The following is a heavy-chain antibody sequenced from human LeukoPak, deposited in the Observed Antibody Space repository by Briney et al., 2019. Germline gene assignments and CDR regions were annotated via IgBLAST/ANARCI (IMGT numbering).Heavy chain of an antibody. J-gene: IGHJ3*02. CDR3: ARHRVGIYSRNHAFDI. D-gene: IGHD1-26*01. Sequence: GESLKISCKGSGYTFSSNWIGWVRQMPGKGLEWMGIIYPGDSDTRYSPSFQGQVTISADKSSSTAYLQWSSLKASDTAMYYCARHRVGIYSRNHAFDIWGQGTMVTVSS. V-gene: IGHV5-51*01. CDR2: IYPGDSDT. CDR1: GYTFSSNW.